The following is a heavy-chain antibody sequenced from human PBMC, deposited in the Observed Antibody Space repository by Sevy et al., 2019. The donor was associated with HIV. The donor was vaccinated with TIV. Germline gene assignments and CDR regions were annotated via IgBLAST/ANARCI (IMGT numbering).Heavy chain of an antibody. D-gene: IGHD1-26*01. CDR2: ISIDGSNK. J-gene: IGHJ5*02. CDR3: ARVGGSSNWFDP. CDR1: GFTFSSYA. Sequence: GGSLRLSCAGSGFTFSSYAMHWVRQAPGKGLEWVAVISIDGSNKYYADSVKGRLTISRDNSRNTLYLQMDSLRIEDTAVYYCARVGGSSNWFDPWGQGTLVTVSS. V-gene: IGHV3-30-3*01.